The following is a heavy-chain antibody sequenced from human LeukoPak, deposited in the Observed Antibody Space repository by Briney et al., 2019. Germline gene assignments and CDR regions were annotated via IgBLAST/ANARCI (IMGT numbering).Heavy chain of an antibody. D-gene: IGHD1-26*01. Sequence: GVSLRLSCAASGFTFSSYWMSWVRQAPGKGLEWVANIKQDGSEKYYVDSVKGRFTISRDNAKNSLYLQMNSLRAEDTAVYYCARDSPYYSGSYSVDYWGQGTLVTVSS. V-gene: IGHV3-7*01. J-gene: IGHJ4*02. CDR3: ARDSPYYSGSYSVDY. CDR1: GFTFSSYW. CDR2: IKQDGSEK.